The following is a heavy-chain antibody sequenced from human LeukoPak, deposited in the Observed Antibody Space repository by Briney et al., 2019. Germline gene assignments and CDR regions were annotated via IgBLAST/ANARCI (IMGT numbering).Heavy chain of an antibody. D-gene: IGHD2-21*02. CDR3: ARVGSGPYSSGDCYGWFDP. CDR2: IYYSGST. Sequence: SETLSLTCTVSGGSISSYYWSWIRQPPGKGLEWIGYIYYSGSTNYNPSLKSRVTISVDTSKNQFSLKLSSVTAADTAVYYCARVGSGPYSSGDCYGWFDPWGQGTLATVSS. CDR1: GGSISSYY. V-gene: IGHV4-59*01. J-gene: IGHJ5*02.